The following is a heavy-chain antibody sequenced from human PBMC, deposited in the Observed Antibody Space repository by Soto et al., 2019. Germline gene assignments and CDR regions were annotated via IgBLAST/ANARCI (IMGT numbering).Heavy chain of an antibody. Sequence: SVTLPLTCTVSGGSISSYYWSWIRQPQGKGLEWIGYIYFRGTTNYNPSLKSRVTMSADTSKNQFSLKLNSVTAADTAVYYCARMNYYDTSGYPFDYWGKGMMVTVSS. CDR3: ARMNYYDTSGYPFDY. CDR2: IYFRGTT. D-gene: IGHD3-22*01. CDR1: GGSISSYY. J-gene: IGHJ4*02. V-gene: IGHV4-59*01.